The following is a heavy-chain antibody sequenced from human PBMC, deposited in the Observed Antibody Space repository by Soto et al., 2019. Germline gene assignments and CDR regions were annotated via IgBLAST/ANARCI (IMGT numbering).Heavy chain of an antibody. CDR2: IYSNGDT. V-gene: IGHV4-31*03. Sequence: SETLSLTCSVSSGSMNSGGYYWSWIRQHPGKGLEWIGYIYSNGDTYYNPPLKSRVTISVDTSRNHFSLNLTSVTAADTAVYYCARRGGSSSGYYYYAMDVWGQGTTVTVSS. J-gene: IGHJ6*02. D-gene: IGHD6-6*01. CDR1: SGSMNSGGYY. CDR3: ARRGGSSSGYYYYAMDV.